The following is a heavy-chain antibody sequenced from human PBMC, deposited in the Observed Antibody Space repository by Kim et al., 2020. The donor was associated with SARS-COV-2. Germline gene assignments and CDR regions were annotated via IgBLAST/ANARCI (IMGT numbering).Heavy chain of an antibody. J-gene: IGHJ5*02. CDR1: GGSISSYY. Sequence: SETLSLTCTVSGGSISSYYWSWIRQPPGKGLEWIGYIYYSGSTNYNPSLKSRVTISVDTSKNQFSLKLSSVTAADTAVYYCARELRGRYCSGGSCVTNWFDPWGQGTLVTVSS. D-gene: IGHD2-15*01. CDR2: IYYSGST. V-gene: IGHV4-59*01. CDR3: ARELRGRYCSGGSCVTNWFDP.